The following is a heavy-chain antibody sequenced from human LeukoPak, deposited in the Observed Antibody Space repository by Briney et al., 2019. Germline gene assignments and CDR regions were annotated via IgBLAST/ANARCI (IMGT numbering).Heavy chain of an antibody. CDR2: IYHSGST. J-gene: IGHJ5*02. CDR3: ARDSGTTGEVKFDP. CDR1: GGSISSSNW. D-gene: IGHD3-10*01. Sequence: SETLSLTCAVSGGSISSSNWWSWVRQPPGKGLEWIGEIYHSGSTNYNPSLKSRVTISVDTSKNQFSLKLSSVTAADTAVYYCARDSGTTGEVKFDPWGQGTLVTVSS. V-gene: IGHV4-4*02.